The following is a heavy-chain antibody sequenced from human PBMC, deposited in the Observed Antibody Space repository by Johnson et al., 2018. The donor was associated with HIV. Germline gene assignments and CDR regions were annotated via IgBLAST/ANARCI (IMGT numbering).Heavy chain of an antibody. V-gene: IGHV3-23*04. Sequence: VQLVESGGGVVRPGESLRLSCAASGFTFDDYGMTWVRQAPGKGLEWVSAISGSGGSTYYADSVKGRFTISRDNSKNTLYLQMNSLRAEDTAVYYCAKEDWNYLLGAFDFWGQGTMVTVSS. CDR2: ISGSGGST. D-gene: IGHD1-7*01. CDR3: AKEDWNYLLGAFDF. CDR1: GFTFDDYG. J-gene: IGHJ3*01.